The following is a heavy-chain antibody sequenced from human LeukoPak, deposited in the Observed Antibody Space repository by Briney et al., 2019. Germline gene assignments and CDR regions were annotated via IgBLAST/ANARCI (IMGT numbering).Heavy chain of an antibody. Sequence: PSETLSLTCTVSGGSISSSSYSWGWIRQPPGKGLEWIGSIYYSGSTYYNPSLKSRVTISVDTSKNQFSLKLSSVTAADTAVYYCARDRITMVRGVGDAFDIWGQGTMVTVSS. J-gene: IGHJ3*02. CDR1: GGSISSSSYS. CDR2: IYYSGST. CDR3: ARDRITMVRGVGDAFDI. D-gene: IGHD3-10*01. V-gene: IGHV4-39*01.